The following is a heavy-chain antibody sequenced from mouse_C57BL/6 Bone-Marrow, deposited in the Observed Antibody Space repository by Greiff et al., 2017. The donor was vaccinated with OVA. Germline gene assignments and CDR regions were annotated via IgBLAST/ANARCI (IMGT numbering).Heavy chain of an antibody. V-gene: IGHV1-63*01. CDR3: ARGVTMDC. D-gene: IGHD2-1*01. J-gene: IGHJ4*01. CDR2: IYPGGGYT. Sequence: VQLQQSGAELVRPGTSVKMSCKASGYTFTNYWIGWAKQRPGHGLEWIGDIYPGGGYTNYNEKFKGKATLTADKSSRTAYMQFSSLTSEDSAIYYCARGVTMDCWGQGTSVTVSS. CDR1: GYTFTNYW.